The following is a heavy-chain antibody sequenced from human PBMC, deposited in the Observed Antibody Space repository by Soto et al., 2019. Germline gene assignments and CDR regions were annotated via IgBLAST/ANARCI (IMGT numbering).Heavy chain of an antibody. CDR1: GFSVTANY. CDR3: HGYGY. J-gene: IGHJ4*02. Sequence: EVQVVESGGGLIQPGGSLRLSCEVSGFSVTANYMSWVRQAPGKGLEWVSVIYSGGCTYYIDSVKGRFSISRDNSKNTLYLQMNSLRAEDTAVYYCHGYGYWGQGTLVTVSS. D-gene: IGHD5-12*01. V-gene: IGHV3-53*01. CDR2: IYSGGCT.